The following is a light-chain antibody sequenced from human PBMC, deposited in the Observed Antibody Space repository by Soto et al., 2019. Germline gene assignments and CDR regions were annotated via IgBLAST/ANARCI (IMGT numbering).Light chain of an antibody. V-gene: IGKV1-39*01. J-gene: IGKJ3*01. CDR1: ESISAY. CDR3: QQNFITPFT. CDR2: GAS. Sequence: DLQMTQSPSSLSASVGDRVTITCRASESISAYLNWYQEVSGKAPKLLIYGASSLHSGVPSRFSGSGSGTDFTLTISSLQPEDVATYYCQQNFITPFTFGPGTRVEIK.